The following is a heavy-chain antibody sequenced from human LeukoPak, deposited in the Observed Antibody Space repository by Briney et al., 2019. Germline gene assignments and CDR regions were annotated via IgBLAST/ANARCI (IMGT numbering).Heavy chain of an antibody. D-gene: IGHD5-12*01. V-gene: IGHV3-23*01. CDR1: RWILRSYA. CDR2: ICGSGGST. Sequence: GWALRLSCAASRWILRSYAMSALRQAPAKGLEGVSAICGSGGSTYYPDSVKGRFTISRDNSKNTLYLQMNSLRAEDTAVYYCAHSGYDRPYYLDYWGQGTLVTVSS. CDR3: AHSGYDRPYYLDY. J-gene: IGHJ4*02.